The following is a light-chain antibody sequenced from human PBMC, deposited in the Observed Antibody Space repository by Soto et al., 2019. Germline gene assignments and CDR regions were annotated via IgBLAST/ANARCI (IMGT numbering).Light chain of an antibody. J-gene: IGLJ1*01. V-gene: IGLV1-47*01. CDR1: MSNIGSRS. CDR3: AAWDDSLGGYV. CDR2: KNN. Sequence: QAVVTQPPSASGAPGQRVTISCSGSMSNIGSRSVSWYQQLPRTAPKLPTYKNNQRPSGVPDRFSGSKSGTSASLAISGLRSEDEANYYCAAWDDSLGGYVFGSGTKLTVL.